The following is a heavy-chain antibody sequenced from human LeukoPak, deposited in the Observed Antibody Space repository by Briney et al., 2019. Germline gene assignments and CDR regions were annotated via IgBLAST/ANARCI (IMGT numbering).Heavy chain of an antibody. CDR3: ARGHVLRFLEWLQIFDY. J-gene: IGHJ4*02. D-gene: IGHD3-3*01. V-gene: IGHV4-59*01. CDR1: GGSISSYY. CDR2: IYYSGST. Sequence: SETLTLTCTVSGGSISSYYWSWIRQPPGKGLEWIGYIYYSGSTNYNPSLKSRVTISVDTSKNQFSLKLSSVTAADTAVYYCARGHVLRFLEWLQIFDYWGQGTLVTVSS.